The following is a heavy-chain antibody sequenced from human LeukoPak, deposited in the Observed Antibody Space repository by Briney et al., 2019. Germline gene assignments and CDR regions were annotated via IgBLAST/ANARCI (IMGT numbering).Heavy chain of an antibody. V-gene: IGHV1-8*01. Sequence: ASVKVSCKASGYTFTSYEFNWVRQATGQRPEWMGWMSPNSGDTGYAQKFQDRVTMTRNTSISTAYMELSSLRSDDTAVYYCARGPPNWGYDYWGPGTLVTVSS. CDR2: MSPNSGDT. J-gene: IGHJ4*02. D-gene: IGHD7-27*01. CDR1: GYTFTSYE. CDR3: ARGPPNWGYDY.